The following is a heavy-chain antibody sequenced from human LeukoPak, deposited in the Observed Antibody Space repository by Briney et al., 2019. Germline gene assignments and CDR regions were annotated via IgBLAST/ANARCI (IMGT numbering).Heavy chain of an antibody. CDR3: ARASHYYDSSGYLWGLLIGY. CDR2: INHSGST. J-gene: IGHJ4*02. CDR1: GGSFSGYY. D-gene: IGHD3-22*01. V-gene: IGHV4-34*01. Sequence: SETLSLTCAVYGGSFSGYYWSWIRQPPGKGLEWIGEINHSGSTNYHPSLKSRVTISVDTSKNQFSLKLRSVTAADTAVYYCARASHYYDSSGYLWGLLIGYWGQGTLVTVSS.